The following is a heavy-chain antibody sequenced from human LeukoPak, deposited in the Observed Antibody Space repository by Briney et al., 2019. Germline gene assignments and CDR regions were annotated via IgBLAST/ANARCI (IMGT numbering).Heavy chain of an antibody. CDR2: INQDGSEK. CDR3: AREGLYGDYLFDY. V-gene: IGHV3-7*01. CDR1: GFTFSSYW. D-gene: IGHD4-17*01. Sequence: PGGSLRLSCAASGFTFSSYWMSWVRQAPGKGLEWVANINQDGSEKYYVDSVKGRFTISRDNAKNSLYLQMNSLRAEDTAVYYCAREGLYGDYLFDYWGQGTLVTVSS. J-gene: IGHJ4*02.